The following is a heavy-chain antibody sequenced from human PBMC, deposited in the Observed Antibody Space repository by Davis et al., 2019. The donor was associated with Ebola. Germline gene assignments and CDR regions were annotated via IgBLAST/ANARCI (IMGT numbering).Heavy chain of an antibody. J-gene: IGHJ3*02. Sequence: PSETLSLTCTVSGGSISSGSYYWSWIRQPAGKGLEWIGHIYTSGSTNYNPSLKSRVTISVDTSKNQFSLKLSSVTAADTAVYYCARGAFTEHDYGDYLRGHAFDIWGQGTMVTVSS. CDR2: IYTSGST. V-gene: IGHV4-61*09. D-gene: IGHD4-17*01. CDR3: ARGAFTEHDYGDYLRGHAFDI. CDR1: GGSISSGSYY.